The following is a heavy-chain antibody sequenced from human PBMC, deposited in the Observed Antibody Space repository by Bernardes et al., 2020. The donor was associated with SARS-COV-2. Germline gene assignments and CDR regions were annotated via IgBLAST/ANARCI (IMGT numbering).Heavy chain of an antibody. J-gene: IGHJ2*01. D-gene: IGHD3-10*01. V-gene: IGHV3-21*01. CDR1: GFTFNTYS. CDR2: ISTTSAYI. Sequence: GGSLRLSCAASGFTFNTYSVHWVRQPPGKGLEWVSSISTTSAYIYYADSVRGRFTISRDNTKNSLYLQMNSLRAEDTAVYYCARDGTSRPFGSFYYWYFDLWGRGTLVTVSS. CDR3: ARDGTSRPFGSFYYWYFDL.